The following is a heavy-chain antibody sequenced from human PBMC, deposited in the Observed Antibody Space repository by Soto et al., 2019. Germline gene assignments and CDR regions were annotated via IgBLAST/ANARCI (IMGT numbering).Heavy chain of an antibody. CDR3: ARSCDIEGVLRFLEWLPQVADYGMDV. V-gene: IGHV1-18*01. Sequence: SVKVSCKASGYTFTSYGISWVRQVPGQGLEGMGWISAYNGNTNYAQKLQGRVPMTTDTSTSTAYMELRSPRSDDKAVYYCARSCDIEGVLRFLEWLPQVADYGMDVWGQGTTGNGS. J-gene: IGHJ6*02. D-gene: IGHD3-3*01. CDR2: ISAYNGNT. CDR1: GYTFTSYG.